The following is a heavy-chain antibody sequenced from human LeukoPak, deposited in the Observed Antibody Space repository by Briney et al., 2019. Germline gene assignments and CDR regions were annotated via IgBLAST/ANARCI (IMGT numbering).Heavy chain of an antibody. CDR2: ISTSGSTT. V-gene: IGHV3-11*01. Sequence: PGGSLRLSCAASGFTFSDYYMSWTRQAPGKGLEWVSYISTSGSTTSYADSVKGRFTISRDNAKNSLYLQMNSLRAEDTAVYYCARDYYGEELVDYWGQGTLVTVSS. D-gene: IGHD4-17*01. J-gene: IGHJ4*02. CDR1: GFTFSDYY. CDR3: ARDYYGEELVDY.